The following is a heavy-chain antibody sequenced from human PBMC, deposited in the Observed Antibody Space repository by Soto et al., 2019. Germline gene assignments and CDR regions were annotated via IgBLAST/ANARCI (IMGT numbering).Heavy chain of an antibody. CDR1: GYNFNQYY. CDR3: ARVPEDSDVPRWDY. CDR2: INLRGGTT. V-gene: IGHV1-46*02. D-gene: IGHD1-26*01. Sequence: QVQLMQSGAEVRKPGASVRLSCETSGYNFNQYYIHWVRQAPGPGLEWMGIINLRGGTTEYAHKFRGRVSVTGDTSTKTAYMELRSLRSEDTAMYFCARVPEDSDVPRWDYWGQGTLVTVSS. J-gene: IGHJ4*02.